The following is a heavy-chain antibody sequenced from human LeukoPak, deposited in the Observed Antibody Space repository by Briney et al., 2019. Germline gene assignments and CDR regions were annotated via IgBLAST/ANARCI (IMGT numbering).Heavy chain of an antibody. D-gene: IGHD3-10*01. CDR1: GFTVGTKY. CDR2: LYSGGDT. CDR3: ARVGDHYHWNFDL. Sequence: GGSLRLSCAASGFTVGTKYMNWVRQAPGKGLEWVSILYSGGDTYYADSVKGRFTISRDNSRNTLSLQMNSLRVDDTAVYYCARVGDHYHWNFDLWGRGTLVTVSS. J-gene: IGHJ2*01. V-gene: IGHV3-53*01.